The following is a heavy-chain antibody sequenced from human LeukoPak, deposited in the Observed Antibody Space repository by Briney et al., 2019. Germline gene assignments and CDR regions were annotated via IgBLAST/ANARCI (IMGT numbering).Heavy chain of an antibody. CDR2: INPNSGGT. V-gene: IGHV1-2*02. CDR3: ARGASAARLPQFEY. CDR1: GYTFTGYY. D-gene: IGHD6-6*01. Sequence: ASVKVSCKASGYTFTGYYIHWVRQAPGQGLEWMGWINPNSGGTNYAQKFQGRVTMTRDTSISTAYMELSRLRSDDTAVYYCARGASAARLPQFEYWGQGTLVTVSS. J-gene: IGHJ4*02.